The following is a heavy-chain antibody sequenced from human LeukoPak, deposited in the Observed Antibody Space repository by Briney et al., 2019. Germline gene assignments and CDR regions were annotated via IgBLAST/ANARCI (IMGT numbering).Heavy chain of an antibody. Sequence: GASVKVSCKASGYTFTGYYMHWVRQAPGQGLEWMGWINPNSGGTNYAQKFQGWVTMTRDTSISTAYMELSRLRSDDTAVYYCAREVRYYDILTGPRALDYWGQGTLVTVSS. J-gene: IGHJ4*02. CDR2: INPNSGGT. D-gene: IGHD3-9*01. CDR3: AREVRYYDILTGPRALDY. CDR1: GYTFTGYY. V-gene: IGHV1-2*04.